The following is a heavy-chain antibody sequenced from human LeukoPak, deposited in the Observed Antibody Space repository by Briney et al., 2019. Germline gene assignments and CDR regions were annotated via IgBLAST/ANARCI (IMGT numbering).Heavy chain of an antibody. CDR3: ARHGDSSGYYYFDY. CDR2: IIPIFGTA. CDR1: GGTFISYA. Sequence: SVKVSCKASGGTFISYAISWVRQAPGQGREWMGGIIPIFGTANYVQKFQGRVTITTDESTSTAYMELSSLRSEDTAVYYCARHGDSSGYYYFDYWGQGTLVTVSS. D-gene: IGHD3-22*01. J-gene: IGHJ4*02. V-gene: IGHV1-69*05.